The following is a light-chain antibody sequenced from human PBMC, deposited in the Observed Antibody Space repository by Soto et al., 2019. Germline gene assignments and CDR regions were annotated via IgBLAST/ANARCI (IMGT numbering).Light chain of an antibody. CDR2: EVS. V-gene: IGLV2-14*01. J-gene: IGLJ2*01. Sequence: QSALTQPASVSGSPGQSTTISGTGTSSDVGAYTYVSWYQQHPGKAPKLMIFEVSDRPSGVSNRFSGSKSGNTASLTISGLQAEDEADYYCSSYTTSNTLVFGGGTKLTV. CDR3: SSYTTSNTLV. CDR1: SSDVGAYTY.